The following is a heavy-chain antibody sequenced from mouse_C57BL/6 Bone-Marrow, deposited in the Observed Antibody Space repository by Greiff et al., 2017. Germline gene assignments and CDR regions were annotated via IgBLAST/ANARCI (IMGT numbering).Heavy chain of an antibody. CDR3: SRPYYSNYWYFDV. Sequence: VQLQQPGAELVKPGASVKMSCKASGYTFTSYWITWVKQRPGQGLEWIGDIYPGSGSTNYNEKFKSKATLTVDTSSITAYMQLSSRTAEGSAVYYCSRPYYSNYWYFDVWGTGTTVTVSS. CDR1: GYTFTSYW. D-gene: IGHD2-5*01. CDR2: IYPGSGST. V-gene: IGHV1-55*01. J-gene: IGHJ1*03.